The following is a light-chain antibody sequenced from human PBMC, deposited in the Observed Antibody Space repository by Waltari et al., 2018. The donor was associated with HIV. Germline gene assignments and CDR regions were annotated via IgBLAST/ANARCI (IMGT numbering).Light chain of an antibody. CDR2: RNN. CDR1: SSNIGSNY. V-gene: IGLV1-47*01. J-gene: IGLJ1*01. Sequence: QSVLTQPPSASGTPGQRVTISCSGSSSNIGSNYVYWYQQLPGTAPKLRIYRNNQRPSGVPDLFAGSTSGTSASLAISGLRSEDEADYFCAAWDDSLSVYVFGTGTKVTVL. CDR3: AAWDDSLSVYV.